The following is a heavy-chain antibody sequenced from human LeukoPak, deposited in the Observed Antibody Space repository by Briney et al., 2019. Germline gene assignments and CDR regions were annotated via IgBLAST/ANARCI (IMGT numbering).Heavy chain of an antibody. Sequence: ASVKVSCKASGYTFTGYYMHWVRQAPGQGLEWMGWINPNSGGTNYAQKFQGRVTMTRDTSISTAYMELSRLRSDDTAVYHCARGHIVVVSGIFDYWGQGTLVTVSS. V-gene: IGHV1-2*02. D-gene: IGHD2-15*01. CDR1: GYTFTGYY. CDR3: ARGHIVVVSGIFDY. J-gene: IGHJ4*02. CDR2: INPNSGGT.